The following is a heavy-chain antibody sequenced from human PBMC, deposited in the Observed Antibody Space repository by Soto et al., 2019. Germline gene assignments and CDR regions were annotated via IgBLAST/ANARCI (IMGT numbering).Heavy chain of an antibody. CDR1: GYSFTNYL. Sequence: GESLNISCKGSGYSFTNYLISWVRQMPGKGLEWMGMIDPSDSYTKYSPSFEGRVILSADESIRTAYLQWSSLKASDTAMYYCARFGDTAMVDYYYGMDVWGQGTTVTVSS. CDR3: ARFGDTAMVDYYYGMDV. J-gene: IGHJ6*02. V-gene: IGHV5-10-1*01. CDR2: IDPSDSYT. D-gene: IGHD5-18*01.